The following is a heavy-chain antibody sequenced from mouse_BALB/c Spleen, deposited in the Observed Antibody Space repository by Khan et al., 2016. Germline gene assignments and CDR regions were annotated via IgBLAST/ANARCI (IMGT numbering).Heavy chain of an antibody. CDR3: ATTGDSGYYAMGY. Sequence: QIQLVQSGPELKKPGETVRISCKASGYTFTTAGMQWVQKMPGKGLEWIGWINTHSGVPNYAEDFKGRFAFSLETSANTAYLQISNLKHEDTATYFCATTGDSGYYAMGYWGQGTSVTVSS. CDR2: INTHSGVP. CDR1: GYTFTTAG. V-gene: IGHV9-4*02. J-gene: IGHJ4*01. D-gene: IGHD2-13*01.